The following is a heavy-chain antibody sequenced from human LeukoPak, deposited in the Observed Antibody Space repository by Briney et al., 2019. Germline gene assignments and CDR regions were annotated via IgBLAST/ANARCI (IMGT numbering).Heavy chain of an antibody. CDR1: GFTFSSYW. Sequence: GGSLRLSCAASGFTFSSYWMSWVRQAPGKGMEWVANIKQDGSEKYYVDSVKGRFTISRDNAKTSLYLQMNSLRVEDTAVYYCAREGCSGGSCYHNWFDSWGQGTLVTVYS. D-gene: IGHD2-15*01. CDR3: AREGCSGGSCYHNWFDS. J-gene: IGHJ5*01. V-gene: IGHV3-7*01. CDR2: IKQDGSEK.